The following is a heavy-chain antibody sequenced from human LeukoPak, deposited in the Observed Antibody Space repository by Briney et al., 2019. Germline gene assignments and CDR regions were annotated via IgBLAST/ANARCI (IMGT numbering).Heavy chain of an antibody. CDR3: AREGGYCSSTSCYRRPYYYYMDV. D-gene: IGHD2-2*02. V-gene: IGHV4-61*02. CDR1: GGSISSGTYY. CDR2: VYTSGST. J-gene: IGHJ6*03. Sequence: SQTLSLTCTVSGGSISSGTYYWSWIRQPAGKGLEWIGRVYTSGSTNYNPSLKSRVTISVDTSKNQFSLKLSSVTAADTAVYYCAREGGYCSSTSCYRRPYYYYMDVWGKGTTVTVSS.